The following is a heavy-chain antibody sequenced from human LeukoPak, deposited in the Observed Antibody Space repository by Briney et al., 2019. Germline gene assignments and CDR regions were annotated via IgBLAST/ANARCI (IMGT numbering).Heavy chain of an antibody. Sequence: GGSLRLSCAASGFTFSSCAMHWVRQAPGKGLEWVAVISYDGSNKYYADSVKGRFTISRDNSKNTLYLQMNSLRAEDTAVYYCARAAGYFDYWGQGTLVTVSS. J-gene: IGHJ4*02. V-gene: IGHV3-30-3*01. CDR2: ISYDGSNK. CDR3: ARAAGYFDY. D-gene: IGHD6-25*01. CDR1: GFTFSSCA.